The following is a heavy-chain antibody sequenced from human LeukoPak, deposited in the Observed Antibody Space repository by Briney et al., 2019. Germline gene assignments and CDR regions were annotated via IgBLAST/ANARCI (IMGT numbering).Heavy chain of an antibody. Sequence: PGGSLRLSCAASGFTFSSYAMHWVRQAPGKGLEWVAVISYDGSNKYYADSVKGRFTISRDNSKNTVYLQMNSLRAEDTAVYYCAKDLLGVDYWGQGTLVTVSS. D-gene: IGHD3-10*01. J-gene: IGHJ4*02. CDR3: AKDLLGVDY. CDR2: ISYDGSNK. CDR1: GFTFSSYA. V-gene: IGHV3-30*14.